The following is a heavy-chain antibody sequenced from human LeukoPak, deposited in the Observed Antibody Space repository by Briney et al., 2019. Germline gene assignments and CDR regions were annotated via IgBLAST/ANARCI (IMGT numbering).Heavy chain of an antibody. CDR3: ARDREDGSGSYYNGYCCYCIDV. J-gene: IGHJ6*02. V-gene: IGHV1-18*01. Sequence: ASVKVSCKASGYTFTSYGISWVPQAPGQGLEWMGCLSAYNGNTKYAQKPQGRDTMTTDTYTSTAYMEVESLRSDDTAVYYCARDREDGSGSYYNGYCCYCIDVWGQGTTVTVSS. CDR1: GYTFTSYG. CDR2: LSAYNGNT. D-gene: IGHD3-10*01.